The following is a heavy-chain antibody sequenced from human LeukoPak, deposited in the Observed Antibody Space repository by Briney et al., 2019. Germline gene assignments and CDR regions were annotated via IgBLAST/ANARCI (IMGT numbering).Heavy chain of an antibody. V-gene: IGHV3-30*01. CDR3: ARDSTYWYDSGSSGPHYFDY. CDR2: ISSDGSKT. Sequence: PGRSPRLSCAASGFIFSNYAMHWVRQAPGKGLEWVALISSDGSKTYHADSVKGRFSISRDNSKNTLYLQLNSLRAEDTSVYYCARDSTYWYDSGSSGPHYFDYCGQGTLVTVSS. J-gene: IGHJ4*02. D-gene: IGHD3-10*01. CDR1: GFIFSNYA.